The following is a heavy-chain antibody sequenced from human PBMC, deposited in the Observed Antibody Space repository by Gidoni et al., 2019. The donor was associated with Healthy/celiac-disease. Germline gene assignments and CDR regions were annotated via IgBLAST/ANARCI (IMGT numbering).Heavy chain of an antibody. Sequence: QVQLQEAGPGRMKPSETLSLTCPVSGGSVSSGSYYCSWIRQPPGKGLGWIGYIYYSGSTNYNPSLKSRVTISVDTSKNQFSLKLSSVTAADTAVYYCAIEGPFYYYYGMDVWGQGTTVTVSS. J-gene: IGHJ6*02. CDR2: IYYSGST. V-gene: IGHV4-61*01. CDR1: GGSVSSGSYY. CDR3: AIEGPFYYYYGMDV.